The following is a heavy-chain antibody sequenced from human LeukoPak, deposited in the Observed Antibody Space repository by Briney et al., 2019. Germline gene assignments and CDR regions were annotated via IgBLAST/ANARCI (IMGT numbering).Heavy chain of an antibody. CDR1: GYTFTNYA. J-gene: IGHJ6*02. CDR2: INAGNGNT. D-gene: IGHD6-19*01. Sequence: GASVKVSCKASGYTFTNYALHWVRQAPGQRLEWMGWINAGNGNTKYSQKFQDRVTITRDTSASTAYMELSSLRSEDTAVYYCARALSRIAVAGTPLNYYYCGMDVWGQGTTVTVSS. V-gene: IGHV1-3*01. CDR3: ARALSRIAVAGTPLNYYYCGMDV.